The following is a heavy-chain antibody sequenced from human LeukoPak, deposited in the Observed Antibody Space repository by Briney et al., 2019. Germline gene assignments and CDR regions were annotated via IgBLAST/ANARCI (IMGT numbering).Heavy chain of an antibody. V-gene: IGHV3-30-3*01. CDR1: GFTFSSYA. Sequence: GGSLRLSCAASGFTFSSYAMHWVRQAPGKGLEWVAVISYDGSNKYYADSVKGRFTISRDNSKNTLYLQMNSLRAEDTAVYYCARDLAYGSEIDVWGQGTTVTVSS. CDR3: ARDLAYGSEIDV. D-gene: IGHD3-10*01. CDR2: ISYDGSNK. J-gene: IGHJ6*02.